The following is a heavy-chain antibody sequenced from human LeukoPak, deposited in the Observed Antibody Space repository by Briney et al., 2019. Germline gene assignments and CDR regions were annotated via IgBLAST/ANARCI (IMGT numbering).Heavy chain of an antibody. CDR1: GFTFSSYA. J-gene: IGHJ4*02. V-gene: IGHV3-23*01. CDR2: ISGSGYTT. CDR3: ARNESRGWYFDT. D-gene: IGHD2-15*01. Sequence: GGSLRLSCAASGFTFSSYAMSWVRQAPGKGLEWVSAISGSGYTTYYADSVKGRFTISRDNSKNTLYLQMSSLRAEDTAVYCFARNESRGWYFDTWGEGTLVTVSS.